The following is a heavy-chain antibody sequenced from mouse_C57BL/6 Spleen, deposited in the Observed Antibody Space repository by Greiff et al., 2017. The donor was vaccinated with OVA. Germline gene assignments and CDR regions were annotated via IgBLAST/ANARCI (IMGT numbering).Heavy chain of an antibody. CDR2: ISYDGSN. V-gene: IGHV3-6*01. CDR3: ARVWDYFDY. J-gene: IGHJ2*01. Sequence: DVQLQESGPGLVKPSQSLSLTCSVTGYSITSGYYWNWIRQFPGNNLEWMGYISYDGSNNYNPSLKNRISITRDTSKNQFFLKLNSVTTEDTSTYYCARVWDYFDYWGQGTTLTVSS. D-gene: IGHD4-1*01. CDR1: GYSITSGYY.